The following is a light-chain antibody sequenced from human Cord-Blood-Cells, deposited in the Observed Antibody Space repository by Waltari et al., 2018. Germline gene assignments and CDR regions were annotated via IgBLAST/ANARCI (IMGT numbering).Light chain of an antibody. J-gene: IGKJ4*01. CDR1: QSVLYSSNNKNY. Sequence: DIVMTQSPDSLAVSLGERATINCKSSQSVLYSSNNKNYLAWYQQKPGQPPKLLVYWPSTRASGVPDRFSGPRSGLGFPLFLRSLRAEDVAVYYCQQYYSTPLTFGGGTKVEIK. CDR2: WPS. V-gene: IGKV4-1*01. CDR3: QQYYSTPLT.